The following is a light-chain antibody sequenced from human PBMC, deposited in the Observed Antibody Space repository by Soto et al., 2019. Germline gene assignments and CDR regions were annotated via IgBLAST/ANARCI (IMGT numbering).Light chain of an antibody. V-gene: IGKV3-20*01. J-gene: IGKJ4*01. CDR2: GAS. CDR3: QQYGTSPLT. CDR1: QSVSSNY. Sequence: EIVLTQSPGTLSLSPGERATLSCGASQSVSSNYLAWYQQKPGQGPRLLIYGASSRATAIPDRLSGSGSGTDFTRTITRLEPEDWAVYYCQQYGTSPLTFGGGTKIEIK.